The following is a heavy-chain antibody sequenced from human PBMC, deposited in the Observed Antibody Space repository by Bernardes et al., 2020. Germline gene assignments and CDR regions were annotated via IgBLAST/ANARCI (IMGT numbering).Heavy chain of an antibody. D-gene: IGHD6-19*01. Sequence: SETLSLTCTVSGGSISSYYWSWIRQPPGKGLEWIGYIYYSGSTNYNPSLKSRVTISVDTSKNQFSLKLSSVTAADTAVYYCARTVESVAGPGETSNYYYYGMDVWGQGTTVTVSS. CDR1: GGSISSYY. CDR3: ARTVESVAGPGETSNYYYYGMDV. CDR2: IYYSGST. J-gene: IGHJ6*02. V-gene: IGHV4-59*01.